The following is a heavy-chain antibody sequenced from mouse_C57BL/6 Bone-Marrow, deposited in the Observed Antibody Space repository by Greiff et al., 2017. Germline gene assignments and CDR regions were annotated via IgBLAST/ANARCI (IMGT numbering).Heavy chain of an antibody. CDR3: ARERVTGTSRYAMDY. Sequence: EVQGVESGGGLVKPGGSLKLSCAASGFTFSSYAMSWVRQTPEKRLEWVATISDGGSYTYYPDNVKGRFTISRDNAKNNLYLQMSHLKSEDTAMYYCARERVTGTSRYAMDYWGQGTSVTVSS. CDR1: GFTFSSYA. V-gene: IGHV5-4*01. D-gene: IGHD4-1*01. J-gene: IGHJ4*01. CDR2: ISDGGSYT.